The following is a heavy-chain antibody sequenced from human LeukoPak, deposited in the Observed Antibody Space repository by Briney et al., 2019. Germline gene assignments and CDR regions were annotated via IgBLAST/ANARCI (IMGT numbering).Heavy chain of an antibody. CDR1: GGSISSDY. CDR3: ARVSVVYGMDL. J-gene: IGHJ6*02. D-gene: IGHD5/OR15-5a*01. V-gene: IGHV4-59*01. Sequence: SETLSLTCSVSGGSISSDYWAWIRQPPGKGLDWIGYMFYTGSTNYNPSSKSRVTISLATSKKQFSLNLSSVTAADTAIYYCARVSVVYGMDLWGRGTTVTVSS. CDR2: MFYTGST.